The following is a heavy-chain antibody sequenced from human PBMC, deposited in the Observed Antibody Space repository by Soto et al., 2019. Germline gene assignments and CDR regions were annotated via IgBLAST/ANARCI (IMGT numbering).Heavy chain of an antibody. D-gene: IGHD6-13*01. CDR1: GFTFTTYS. V-gene: IGHV3-48*02. CDR2: ISSSSSTI. Sequence: EVQLVESGGDLVKPGGSLRLSCVASGFTFTTYSVNWVRQAPGKGLEWVSYISSSSSTIYYADSVKGRFTISRDNAKKSLFLQMSSLRDEDTAVYYCARSFGMAGRYFYYYGLDVWGQGTTVTVSS. J-gene: IGHJ6*02. CDR3: ARSFGMAGRYFYYYGLDV.